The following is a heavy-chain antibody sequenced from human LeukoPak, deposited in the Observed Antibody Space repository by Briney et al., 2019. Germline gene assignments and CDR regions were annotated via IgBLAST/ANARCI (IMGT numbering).Heavy chain of an antibody. Sequence: SETLSLTCTVSGGSISSSSYYWGWIRQPPGKGLEWIGSIYYSGSTYYNPSLKSRVTISVDTSKNQFSLKLSSVTAADTAVYYCARVPDDEDAFDIWGQGTMVTVSS. J-gene: IGHJ3*02. CDR2: IYYSGST. CDR3: ARVPDDEDAFDI. V-gene: IGHV4-39*07. D-gene: IGHD3-16*01. CDR1: GGSISSSSYY.